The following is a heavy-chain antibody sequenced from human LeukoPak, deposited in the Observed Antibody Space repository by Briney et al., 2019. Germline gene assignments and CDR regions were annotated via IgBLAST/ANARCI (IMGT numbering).Heavy chain of an antibody. Sequence: SVKVSCKASGGTFSSYAISWVRQAPGQGLEWMAGIIPIFGTANYAQKFQGRVTITADESTSTAYMELSSLRSEDTAVYYCARGPTECSSTSCYEKSGGYYYYYGMDVWGKGTTVTVSS. CDR3: ARGPTECSSTSCYEKSGGYYYYYGMDV. V-gene: IGHV1-69*01. D-gene: IGHD2-2*01. CDR2: IIPIFGTA. J-gene: IGHJ6*04. CDR1: GGTFSSYA.